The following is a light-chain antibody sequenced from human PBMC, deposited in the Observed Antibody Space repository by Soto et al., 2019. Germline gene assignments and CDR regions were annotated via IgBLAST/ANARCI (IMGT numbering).Light chain of an antibody. CDR3: QPHGKWPET. V-gene: IGKV3-11*01. J-gene: IGKJ2*01. CDR1: QSVSSS. CDR2: DAS. Sequence: EIVLTQSPATLSLSPGERATLSCRASQSVSSSLTWYQQKPGQPPRLLIYDASNRATGIPARFSGSGSGTDFTFTIRTLEPEDFAVYFCQPHGKWPETFGQGTNLEIK.